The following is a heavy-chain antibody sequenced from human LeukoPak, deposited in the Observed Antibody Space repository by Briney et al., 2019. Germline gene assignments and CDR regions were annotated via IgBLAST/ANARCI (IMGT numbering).Heavy chain of an antibody. CDR1: GYTFTGYY. Sequence: ASVKVSCKASGYTFTGYYMHWVRQAPGQGLEWMGWINPNSGGTNYAQKFQGRVTMTRDTSISTAYMEPSRLRSDDTAVYYCARDLSGRTAVNYYYYYYGMDVWGQGTTVTVSS. D-gene: IGHD1-1*01. CDR3: ARDLSGRTAVNYYYYYYGMDV. V-gene: IGHV1-2*02. CDR2: INPNSGGT. J-gene: IGHJ6*02.